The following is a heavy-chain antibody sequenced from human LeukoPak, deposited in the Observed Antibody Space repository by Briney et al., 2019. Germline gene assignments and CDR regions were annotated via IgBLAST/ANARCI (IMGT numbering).Heavy chain of an antibody. CDR1: GGSISSYY. CDR2: IYYSAST. V-gene: IGHV4-59*01. J-gene: IGHJ4*02. CDR3: ARDGAAAGFDY. D-gene: IGHD6-13*01. Sequence: PSETLSLTCTVSGGSISSYYWSWIRQPPGKGLEWIGYIYYSASTNYNPSLKSRVTISVDTSKNQFSLKLSSVTAADTAVYYCARDGAAAGFDYWGQGTLVTVSS.